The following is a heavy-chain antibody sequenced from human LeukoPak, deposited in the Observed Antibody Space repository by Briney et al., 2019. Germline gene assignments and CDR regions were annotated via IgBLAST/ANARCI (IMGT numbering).Heavy chain of an antibody. CDR1: GGSISSSSYY. CDR3: AREGEGYCSGGSCGGEINWFDP. J-gene: IGHJ5*02. Sequence: SETLSLTCTVSGGSISSSSYYWGWIRQPPGKRLEWIGSIYYSGSTYYNPSLKSRVTISVDTSKNQFSLKLSSVTAADTAVYYCAREGEGYCSGGSCGGEINWFDPWGQGTLVTVSS. V-gene: IGHV4-39*07. CDR2: IYYSGST. D-gene: IGHD2-15*01.